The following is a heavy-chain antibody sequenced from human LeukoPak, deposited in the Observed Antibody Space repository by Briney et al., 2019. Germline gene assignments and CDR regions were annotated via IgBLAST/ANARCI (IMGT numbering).Heavy chain of an antibody. Sequence: SETLSLTCTVSGGSISSYYWSWIRQPPGKGLELIGYIYYSGSTNYNHSLKSRVTISVDTSKNQFSLKLSSVTAADTAVYYCARDLGYSSGWYRTNHFDYWGQGTLVTVSS. CDR2: IYYSGST. CDR1: GGSISSYY. J-gene: IGHJ4*02. CDR3: ARDLGYSSGWYRTNHFDY. V-gene: IGHV4-59*01. D-gene: IGHD6-19*01.